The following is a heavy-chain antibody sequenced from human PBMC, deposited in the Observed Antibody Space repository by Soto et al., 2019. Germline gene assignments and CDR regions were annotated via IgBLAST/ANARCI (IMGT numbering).Heavy chain of an antibody. J-gene: IGHJ5*02. V-gene: IGHV3-23*01. Sequence: EVQLLEAGGGLVQPGGSLRLSCAASGFTFSRYAISWVRQAPGKGVESVSALSGSGGSTYYADSVKGRFTISRDDPKNTLYLKMNSLRAEDTAVYYCAKDRTSPSPVRGVLIPWGQGTLVTVSS. CDR1: GFTFSRYA. CDR2: LSGSGGST. D-gene: IGHD3-10*01. CDR3: AKDRTSPSPVRGVLIP.